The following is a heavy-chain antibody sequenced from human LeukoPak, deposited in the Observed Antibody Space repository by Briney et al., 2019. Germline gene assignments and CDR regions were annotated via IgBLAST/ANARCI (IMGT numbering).Heavy chain of an antibody. CDR3: ARVPYYVWGSYRYFQLDV. D-gene: IGHD3-16*02. CDR2: MNPNSGNT. Sequence: ASVKVSRKASGYTFTSYDINWVRQATGQGLEWMGWMNPNSGNTGYAQKFQGRVTMTRNTSISTAYMELSSLRSEDTAVYYCARVPYYVWGSYRYFQLDVWGKGTTVTISS. V-gene: IGHV1-8*01. CDR1: GYTFTSYD. J-gene: IGHJ6*04.